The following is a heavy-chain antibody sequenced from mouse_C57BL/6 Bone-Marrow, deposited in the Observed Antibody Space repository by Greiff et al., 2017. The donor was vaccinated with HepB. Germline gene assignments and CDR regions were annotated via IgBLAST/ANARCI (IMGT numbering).Heavy chain of an antibody. CDR1: GYTFTDYN. D-gene: IGHD1-1*01. J-gene: IGHJ2*01. CDR2: INPNNGGT. CDR3: ARGTVVATSRYFDY. V-gene: IGHV1-18*01. Sequence: VQLQQSGPELVKPGASVKIPCKASGYTFTDYNMDWVKQSHGKSLEWIGDINPNNGGTIYNQKFKGKATLTVDKSSITAYMELRSLTSEDTAVYYCARGTVVATSRYFDYWVQGTTLTVSS.